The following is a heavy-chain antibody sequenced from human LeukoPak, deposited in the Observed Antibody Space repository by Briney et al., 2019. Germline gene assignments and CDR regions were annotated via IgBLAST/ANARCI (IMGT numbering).Heavy chain of an antibody. CDR1: GGSFSGYY. CDR2: IYYSGST. Sequence: SETLSLTCAVYGGSFSGYYWSWIRQPPGKGLEWIGHIYYSGSTYYNPSLKSRVTISVDTSKNQFSLKLSSMTAADTAVYFCARGSSSWMDYYMDVWGIGTTVTVSS. V-gene: IGHV4-59*12. J-gene: IGHJ6*03. D-gene: IGHD6-13*01. CDR3: ARGSSSWMDYYMDV.